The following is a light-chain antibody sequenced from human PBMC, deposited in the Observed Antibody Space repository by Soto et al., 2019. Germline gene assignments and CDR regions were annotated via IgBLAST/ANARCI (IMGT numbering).Light chain of an antibody. CDR3: GAWDVSLSVVL. V-gene: IGLV1-51*01. J-gene: IGLJ2*01. CDR1: SANIGSHY. Sequence: QSVLTQPPSVSAATGQKVTSSCSGRSANIGSHYVSWYQQLPGTASKLDLYDSDKLPSEIPHRFSGSKSGTSATLDITGLQTGVEADDYCGAWDVSLSVVLFGGGTKLTVL. CDR2: DSD.